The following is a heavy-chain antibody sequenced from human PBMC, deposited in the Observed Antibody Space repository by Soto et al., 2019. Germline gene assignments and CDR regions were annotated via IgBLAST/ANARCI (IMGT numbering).Heavy chain of an antibody. CDR1: GFTFSSYG. V-gene: IGHV3-30*03. J-gene: IGHJ6*02. D-gene: IGHD6-19*01. CDR2: ISYDGSNK. CDR3: ASSGWAYYYYGMDV. Sequence: GGSLRLSCAASGFTFSSYGMHWVRQAPGKGLEWVAVISYDGSNKYYADSVKGRFTISRDNSKNTLYLQRNSLRAEDTAVYYCASSGWAYYYYGMDVWGQGTTVTVSS.